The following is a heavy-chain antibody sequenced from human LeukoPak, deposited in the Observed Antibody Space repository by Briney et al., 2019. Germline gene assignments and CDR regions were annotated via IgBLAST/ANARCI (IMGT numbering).Heavy chain of an antibody. Sequence: GGSLRLSCAASGFTFSSYSMNWVRQAPGKGLEWVSYISSSSTIYYADSVKVRFTISRDNAKNSLYLQMNSLRAEDTAVYYCARDRGYYGSGSYGGSGGQGTLVTVSS. CDR1: GFTFSSYS. CDR2: ISSSSTI. J-gene: IGHJ4*02. CDR3: ARDRGYYGSGSYGGS. V-gene: IGHV3-48*04. D-gene: IGHD3-10*01.